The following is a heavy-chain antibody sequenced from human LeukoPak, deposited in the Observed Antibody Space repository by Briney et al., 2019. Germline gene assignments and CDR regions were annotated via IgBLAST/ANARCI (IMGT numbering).Heavy chain of an antibody. CDR3: ARHDFWSGYHEVFDY. J-gene: IGHJ4*02. CDR2: IYYSGST. D-gene: IGHD3-3*01. Sequence: PSETLSLTCTVSGGSISSSSYYWGWIRQPPGTGLEWLGSIYYSGSTYYNPSLKSRVTISVDTPKNQFSLKLSSVTAADTAVYYCARHDFWSGYHEVFDYWGQGTLVTVSS. V-gene: IGHV4-39*01. CDR1: GGSISSSSYY.